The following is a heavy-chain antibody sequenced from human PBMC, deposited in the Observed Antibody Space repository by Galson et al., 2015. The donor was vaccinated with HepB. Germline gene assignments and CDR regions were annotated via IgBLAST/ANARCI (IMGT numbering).Heavy chain of an antibody. CDR3: AKDGLQWHDP. CDR2: VTGNGGYT. J-gene: IGHJ5*02. Sequence: SLRLSCAGTGFTFSTYALSWVRQAPGKGLEWVAVVTGNGGYTAYTESMKGRFTISRDNSKNTLYLQMNRLRADDTAVYYCAKDGLQWHDPWGQGTLVTVSS. D-gene: IGHD6-19*01. V-gene: IGHV3-23*01. CDR1: GFTFSTYA.